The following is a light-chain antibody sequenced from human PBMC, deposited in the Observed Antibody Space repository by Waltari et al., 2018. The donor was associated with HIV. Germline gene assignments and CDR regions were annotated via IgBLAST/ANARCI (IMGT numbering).Light chain of an antibody. V-gene: IGKV1-5*03. J-gene: IGKJ1*01. CDR2: KAS. Sequence: DIQMTQSPSIVSASVGDRVTIPCRASQDISRGLAWYQQKPGKAPKVLMYKASILVDGVPSRFSGSGSVTEFTLTITGLQPDDFATYYCHYYGTPFHPFGQGTKV. CDR1: QDISRG. CDR3: HYYGTPFHP.